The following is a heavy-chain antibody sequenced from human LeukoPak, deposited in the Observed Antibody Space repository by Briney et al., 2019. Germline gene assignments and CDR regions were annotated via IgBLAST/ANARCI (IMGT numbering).Heavy chain of an antibody. CDR1: GGSISSYY. J-gene: IGHJ4*02. V-gene: IGHV4-59*08. Sequence: SETLSLTCTVSGGSISSYYWSWIRQPPGKGLEWIGYIYYSGSTNYNPSLKSRVTISVDTSKNQFSLKLSSVTAADTAVYYCARLGGSYNRLDYWGQGTLVTVSS. D-gene: IGHD1-26*01. CDR3: ARLGGSYNRLDY. CDR2: IYYSGST.